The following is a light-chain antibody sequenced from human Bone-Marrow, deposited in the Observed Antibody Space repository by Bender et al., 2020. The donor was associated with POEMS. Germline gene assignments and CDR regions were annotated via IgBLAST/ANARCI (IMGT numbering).Light chain of an antibody. CDR2: SSH. Sequence: QSVLTQPPSASGTPGQRVTISCSGGSSNIGAHAVNWYQHLPGTAPKLLIYSSHRRPSEVPDRFSGSRSGTSASLAISGVQSEEEADYYCAVWDDSLNGWVFGGGTELTVL. V-gene: IGLV1-44*01. CDR1: SSNIGAHA. J-gene: IGLJ3*02. CDR3: AVWDDSLNGWV.